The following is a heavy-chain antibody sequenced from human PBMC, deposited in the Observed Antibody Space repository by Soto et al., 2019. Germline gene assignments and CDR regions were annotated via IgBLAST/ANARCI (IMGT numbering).Heavy chain of an antibody. CDR3: AREDRQLLYLF. CDR2: IYYSGST. J-gene: IGHJ4*02. V-gene: IGHV4-30-4*01. Sequence: PSETLSLTCTVSGGSISSGDYYWSWIRQPPGKGLEWIGYIYYSGSTYYNPSLKSRVTISVDTSKNQFSLKLSSVTAADTAVYYCAREDRQLLYLFWGQGTLVTVSS. D-gene: IGHD2-2*02. CDR1: GGSISSGDYY.